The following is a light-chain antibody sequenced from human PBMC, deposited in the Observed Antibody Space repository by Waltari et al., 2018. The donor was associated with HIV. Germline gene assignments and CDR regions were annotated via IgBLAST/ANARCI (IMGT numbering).Light chain of an antibody. Sequence: QSALTQPASVSASHGQPITITCAGNNGDLGHDKSVSWYHHVPGHAPQLVIYEGTNRPLGVSDRFSASKSGDTASLTISYLLNEDEGDYYCASFTSNTWLFGGGTKVTVL. V-gene: IGLV2-14*01. CDR3: ASFTSNTWL. CDR2: EGT. CDR1: NGDLGHDKS. J-gene: IGLJ3*02.